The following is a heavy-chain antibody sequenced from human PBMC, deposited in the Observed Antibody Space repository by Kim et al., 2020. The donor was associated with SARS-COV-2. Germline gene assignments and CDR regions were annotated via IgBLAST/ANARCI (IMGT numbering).Heavy chain of an antibody. Sequence: GGSLRLSCAASGFTFSSYGMHWVRQAPGKGLEWVAVISYDGSNKYYADSVKGRFTISRDNSKNTLYLQMNSLRAEDTAVYYCAKGPRTYYYGSGSYWRYAGGLDVWGQGTTVTVSS. CDR2: ISYDGSNK. CDR3: AKGPRTYYYGSGSYWRYAGGLDV. J-gene: IGHJ6*02. CDR1: GFTFSSYG. D-gene: IGHD3-10*01. V-gene: IGHV3-30*18.